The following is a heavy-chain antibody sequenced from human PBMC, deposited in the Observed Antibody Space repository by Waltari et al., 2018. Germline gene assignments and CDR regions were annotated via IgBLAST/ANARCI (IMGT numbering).Heavy chain of an antibody. V-gene: IGHV4-39*01. Sequence: QVQLQESGPGLVKPSETLSLTCTASGASISSASYYWGCIRQHPGKGLEWLGYVYSTGSSYYNPSLKSRVAISMDTAKSQFSLNLRSLTATDTAIYYCARHRRLTAPFDSWGQGILITVSS. CDR1: GASISSASYY. CDR2: VYSTGSS. D-gene: IGHD2-21*02. CDR3: ARHRRLTAPFDS. J-gene: IGHJ4*02.